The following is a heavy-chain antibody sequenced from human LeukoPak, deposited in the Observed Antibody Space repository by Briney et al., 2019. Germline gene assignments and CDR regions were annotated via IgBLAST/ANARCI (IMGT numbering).Heavy chain of an antibody. Sequence: ASVKVSCKASGGTFSSYAISWVRQAPGQELEWMGGIIPIFGTANYAQKFQGRVTITADESTSTAYMELSSLRSEDTAVYYCARDEGLGTPQAFDIWGQGTMVTVSS. CDR1: GGTFSSYA. CDR2: IIPIFGTA. V-gene: IGHV1-69*13. D-gene: IGHD1-1*01. J-gene: IGHJ3*02. CDR3: ARDEGLGTPQAFDI.